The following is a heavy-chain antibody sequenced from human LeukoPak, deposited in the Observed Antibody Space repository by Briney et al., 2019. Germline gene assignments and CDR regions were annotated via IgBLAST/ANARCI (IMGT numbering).Heavy chain of an antibody. CDR3: SDSADY. Sequence: SDTLSLTCTVSGRSISSYYRSWIRQPAREGLEGVGRTYTSGSTNYNTSFKSRVTILLYKFKKQFSLKLKSLTPASTAADYCSDSADYWGQGTVDSVSS. CDR1: GRSISSYY. V-gene: IGHV4-4*07. CDR2: TYTSGST. D-gene: IGHD5-18*01. J-gene: IGHJ4*02.